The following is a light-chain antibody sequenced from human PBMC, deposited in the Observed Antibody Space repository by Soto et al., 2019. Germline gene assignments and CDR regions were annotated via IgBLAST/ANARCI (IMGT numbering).Light chain of an antibody. CDR2: DAS. CDR1: QSVSSY. CDR3: QQRSNWPPIT. J-gene: IGKJ5*01. Sequence: EILLTQSPGTLSLSPGERATLSCRASQSVSSYLAWYQQKPGQAPRLLIYDASNRATGIPARFSGSGSGTDFTLTISSLEPEDFAVYYCQQRSNWPPITFGQGTRM. V-gene: IGKV3-11*01.